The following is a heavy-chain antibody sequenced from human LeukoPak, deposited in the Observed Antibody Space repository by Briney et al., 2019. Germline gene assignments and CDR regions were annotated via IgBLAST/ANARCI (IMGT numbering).Heavy chain of an antibody. D-gene: IGHD2-2*01. CDR3: ARDLPAAGPRFDP. Sequence: PGGSLRLSRAASGFTFSDYYMSWVRQAPGKGLEWVSHISSSGRTIYYADSVKGRFTISRDNSKNTLYLQMNSLRAEDTAVYYCARDLPAAGPRFDPWGQGTLVTVSS. J-gene: IGHJ5*02. V-gene: IGHV3-11*04. CDR1: GFTFSDYY. CDR2: ISSSGRTI.